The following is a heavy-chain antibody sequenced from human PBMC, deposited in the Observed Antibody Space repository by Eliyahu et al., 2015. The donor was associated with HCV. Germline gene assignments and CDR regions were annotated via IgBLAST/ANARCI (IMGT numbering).Heavy chain of an antibody. CDR1: GGTFSSYA. CDR2: IIPILGIA. Sequence: QVQLVQSGAEVKKPGSSVKVSCKASGGTFSSYAISWVRQAPGQGLEWMGRIIPILGIANYAQKFQGRVTITADKSTSTAYMELSSLRSEDTAVYYCARIIPDSSGCDYWGQGTLVTVSS. CDR3: ARIIPDSSGCDY. V-gene: IGHV1-69*04. D-gene: IGHD3-22*01. J-gene: IGHJ4*02.